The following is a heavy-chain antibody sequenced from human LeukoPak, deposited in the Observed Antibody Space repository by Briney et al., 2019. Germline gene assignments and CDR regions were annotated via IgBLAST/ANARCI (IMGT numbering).Heavy chain of an antibody. CDR2: IYYSGST. V-gene: IGHV4-39*07. J-gene: IGHJ4*02. Sequence: SETLSLTCTVSGGSISSSGYYWGWIRQPPGKGLEWIGSIYYSGSTYYNPSLKSRVTISVDTTKNQFSLKLSSVTAADTAVYYCARRYSGTHFDYWGQGTLVTVSS. CDR1: GGSISSSGYY. CDR3: ARRYSGTHFDY. D-gene: IGHD1-26*01.